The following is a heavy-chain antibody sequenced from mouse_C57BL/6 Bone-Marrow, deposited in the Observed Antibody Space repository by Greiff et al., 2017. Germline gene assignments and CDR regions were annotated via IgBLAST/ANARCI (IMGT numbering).Heavy chain of an antibody. V-gene: IGHV1-69*01. CDR1: GYTFTSYW. J-gene: IGHJ4*01. Sequence: QVQLQQPGAELVMPGASVKLSCKASGYTFTSYWMHWVKQRPGQGLEWIGEIDPSDSYTNYNQKFKGKSTLTVDKYSSTAYMQLSSLTSEDSAVYYCARWRVTTAMDYWGQGTSVTVSS. CDR3: ARWRVTTAMDY. CDR2: IDPSDSYT. D-gene: IGHD2-2*01.